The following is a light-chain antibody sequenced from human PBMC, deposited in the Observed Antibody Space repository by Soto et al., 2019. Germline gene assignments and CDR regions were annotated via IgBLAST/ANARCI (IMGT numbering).Light chain of an antibody. CDR3: SSYTRSSTLV. CDR1: SSDVGGYNY. V-gene: IGLV2-14*01. Sequence: QSALTQPASVSXXPGQSITISCTGTSSDVGGYNYVSWYQQHPGQAPKLMIYEVSNRPSGVSNRFSGSKSGNTASLTISGLQAEDEADYYCSSYTRSSTLVFGGGTQLTVL. CDR2: EVS. J-gene: IGLJ3*02.